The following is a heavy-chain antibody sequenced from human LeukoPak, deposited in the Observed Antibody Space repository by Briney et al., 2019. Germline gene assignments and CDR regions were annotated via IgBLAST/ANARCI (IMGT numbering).Heavy chain of an antibody. D-gene: IGHD3-10*01. CDR3: ARGSPVGPGVLWFGEANMDV. Sequence: GASVKVSCKASGYTFTNYAMNWVRQAPGQGLEWMGIINPRGGSTSYTQKFQGRVTMTRDTSTSTVYMELSSLRSEDTAVYYCARGSPVGPGVLWFGEANMDVWGKGTTVTISS. J-gene: IGHJ6*03. CDR1: GYTFTNYA. CDR2: INPRGGST. V-gene: IGHV1-46*01.